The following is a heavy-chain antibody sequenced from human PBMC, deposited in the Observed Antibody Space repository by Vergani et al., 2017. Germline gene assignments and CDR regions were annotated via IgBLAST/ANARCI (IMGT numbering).Heavy chain of an antibody. V-gene: IGHV3-21*01. CDR3: ARAGDYDSSGYYYDYYYYYMDV. Sequence: EVQLVESGGGLVKPGGSLRLSCAASGFTFSSYSMKWVRQAPGKGLEWVSSISSSSSYIYYADSVKGRFTISRDNAKNSLYLQMNSLRAEDTAVYYCARAGDYDSSGYYYDYYYYYMDVGQRDHGHRLL. D-gene: IGHD3-22*01. CDR1: GFTFSSYS. J-gene: IGHJ6*03. CDR2: ISSSSSYI.